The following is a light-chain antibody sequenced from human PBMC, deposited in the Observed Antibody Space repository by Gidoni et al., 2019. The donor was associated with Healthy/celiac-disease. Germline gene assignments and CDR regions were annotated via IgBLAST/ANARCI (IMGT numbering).Light chain of an antibody. J-gene: IGLJ2*01. V-gene: IGLV2-8*01. CDR1: SSDVGGYNY. CDR2: EVS. Sequence: QSALTQPPSASGSLGQSVTISCTGTSSDVGGYNYVSWYQQHPGKAPTLMIYEVSKRPSGVPDRFSGSKSGNTASLTVSGLQAEDEADYYCSSYAGSNSVVFGGGTKLTVL. CDR3: SSYAGSNSVV.